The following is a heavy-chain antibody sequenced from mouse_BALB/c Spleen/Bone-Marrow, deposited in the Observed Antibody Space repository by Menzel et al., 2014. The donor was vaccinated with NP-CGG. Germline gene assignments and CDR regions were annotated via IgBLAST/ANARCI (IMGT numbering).Heavy chain of an antibody. V-gene: IGHV1S132*01. CDR1: GYTFTNYW. Sequence: VKLMESGAELVKPGASVKLSCKTSGYTFTNYWIQWVKRRPGQGLGWIGEIFPGTGTTYYNEKFKGKATLTIDTSSSTAYMQLSSLTSEDSAVYFCARHYYGSSDAMDYWGQGTSVTVSS. J-gene: IGHJ4*01. CDR3: ARHYYGSSDAMDY. D-gene: IGHD1-1*01. CDR2: IFPGTGTT.